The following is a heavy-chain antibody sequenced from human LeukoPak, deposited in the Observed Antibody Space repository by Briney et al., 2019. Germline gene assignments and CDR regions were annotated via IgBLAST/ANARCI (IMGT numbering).Heavy chain of an antibody. V-gene: IGHV4-59*01. CDR3: ARIRDDSPPRDAFDI. D-gene: IGHD3-22*01. CDR1: GGSISSYY. CDR2: MYNSGST. Sequence: SETLSLTCIVSGGSISSYYWSWIRQPPGKGLEWIGYMYNSGSTNYNPSLKSRVTISVDTSKNQFSLKLSSVTAADTAVYYCARIRDDSPPRDAFDIWGQGTMVTVSS. J-gene: IGHJ3*02.